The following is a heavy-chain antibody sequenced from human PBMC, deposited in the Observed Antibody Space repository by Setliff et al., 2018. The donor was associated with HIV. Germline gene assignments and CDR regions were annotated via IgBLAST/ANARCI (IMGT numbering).Heavy chain of an antibody. V-gene: IGHV3-23*01. CDR2: ISGSAGTT. D-gene: IGHD6-13*01. Sequence: GGSLRLSCAASGFTFSNYAMSWVRQAPGKGLEWVSGISGSAGTTYYADSVKGRFSISRDNAKNSLYLQMNSLRAEDTAVYYCAKDHATSSWFTALLDYWGQGALVTVSS. J-gene: IGHJ4*02. CDR1: GFTFSNYA. CDR3: AKDHATSSWFTALLDY.